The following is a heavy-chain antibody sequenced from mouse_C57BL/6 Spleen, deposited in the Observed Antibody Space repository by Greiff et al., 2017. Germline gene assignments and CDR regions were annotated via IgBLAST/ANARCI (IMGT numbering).Heavy chain of an antibody. CDR2: IDPSDSET. Sequence: QVQLKQPGAELVRPGSSVKLSCKASGYTFTSYWMHWVKQRPIQGLEWIGNIDPSDSETHYNQKFKDKATLTVDKSSSTAYMQLGSLTSEDSAVYYCAASFTTAFAYWGQGTLVTVSA. CDR1: GYTFTSYW. V-gene: IGHV1-52*01. J-gene: IGHJ3*01. D-gene: IGHD1-2*01. CDR3: AASFTTAFAY.